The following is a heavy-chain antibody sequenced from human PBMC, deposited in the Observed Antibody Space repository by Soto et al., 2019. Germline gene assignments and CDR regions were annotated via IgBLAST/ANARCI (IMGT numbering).Heavy chain of an antibody. D-gene: IGHD3-10*01. V-gene: IGHV4-30-2*01. CDR3: ARTTHDGSGTGWFDP. CDR2: IYHSGST. J-gene: IGHJ5*02. CDR1: GGSISRGGYS. Sequence: PSETLSLTCAVSGGSISRGGYSWSLIRQPPGKGLEWIGYIYHSGSTYYNPSLKSRVTISVDRSKNQFSLKLSSVTAADTAVYYCARTTHDGSGTGWFDPWGQGTLVTVSS.